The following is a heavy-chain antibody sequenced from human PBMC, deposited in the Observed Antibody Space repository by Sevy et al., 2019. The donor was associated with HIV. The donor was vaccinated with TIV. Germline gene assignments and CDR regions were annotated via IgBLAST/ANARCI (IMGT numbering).Heavy chain of an antibody. CDR1: GFSFSSYG. J-gene: IGHJ4*02. CDR3: VKEGGGEGGDH. CDR2: IQYDGSNK. V-gene: IGHV3-30*02. D-gene: IGHD2-21*01. Sequence: GGSLRLSCAASGFSFSSYGMHWVRQAPGKGLEWMSYIQYDGSNKDYADSVKGRFTISRDNSKNTLYLQMNSLRVEERVVFYCVKEGGGEGGDHWGQGTLVTVSS.